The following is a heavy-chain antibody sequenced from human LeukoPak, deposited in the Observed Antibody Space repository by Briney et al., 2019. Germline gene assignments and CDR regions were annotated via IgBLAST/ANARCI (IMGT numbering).Heavy chain of an antibody. D-gene: IGHD6-6*01. V-gene: IGHV3-9*01. CDR2: ISWNSGSI. J-gene: IGHJ5*02. CDR3: AKDGGYSSSSGWFDP. Sequence: GRSLRLSCAASGFTFDDYAMHWVRQAPGKGLEWVSGISWNSGSIGYADSVKGRFTISRDNAKNSLYLQMNSLRAEDTALYYCAKDGGYSSSSGWFDPWGQGTLVTVSS. CDR1: GFTFDDYA.